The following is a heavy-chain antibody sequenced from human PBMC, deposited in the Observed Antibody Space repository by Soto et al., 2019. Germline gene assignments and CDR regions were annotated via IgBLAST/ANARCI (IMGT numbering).Heavy chain of an antibody. CDR1: GYTLTELS. CDR2: FDPEDGEK. Sequence: ASVKVSCKVSGYTLTELSMHWVRQAPGKGLEWMGGFDPEDGEKIYAQKLQGRVTITEDTSTDTAYMELSSLRSEDTAVYYCATGSALEWLKIDYWGQGTLVTVSS. V-gene: IGHV1-24*01. J-gene: IGHJ4*02. CDR3: ATGSALEWLKIDY. D-gene: IGHD3-3*01.